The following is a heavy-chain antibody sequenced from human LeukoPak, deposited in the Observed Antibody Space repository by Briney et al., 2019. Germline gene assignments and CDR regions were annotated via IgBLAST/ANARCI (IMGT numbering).Heavy chain of an antibody. D-gene: IGHD3-10*01. V-gene: IGHV1-2*02. CDR2: INPNSGRP. CDR3: PRGEADNYGSGSYYFAEDY. J-gene: IGHJ4*02. CDR1: GYTFTGCY. Sequence: ASGKVCCKAAGYTFTGCYMHWRRQAPGQGLEWMGGINPNSGRPNYAQKLQGRVNMTRDTSMSTAYMQLSRLRSDHTAVYYCPRGEADNYGSGSYYFAEDYWGQGTLVTVSS.